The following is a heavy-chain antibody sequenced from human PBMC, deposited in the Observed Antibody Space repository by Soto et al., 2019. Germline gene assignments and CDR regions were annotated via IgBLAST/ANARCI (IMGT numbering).Heavy chain of an antibody. D-gene: IGHD3-10*01. V-gene: IGHV4-39*01. CDR1: GGSISSLFHY. J-gene: IGHJ6*02. Sequence: SETLSLTCTVSGGSISSLFHYWVWIRQPPGKWPEWIGSVFFSGRTYYNTSLRSRVTISVDTSRNQFSLKLTFLTAADTALYYFARRAVRGVRGYYYYYXGMDVWGQGTTVT. CDR3: ARRAVRGVRGYYYYYXGMDV. CDR2: VFFSGRT.